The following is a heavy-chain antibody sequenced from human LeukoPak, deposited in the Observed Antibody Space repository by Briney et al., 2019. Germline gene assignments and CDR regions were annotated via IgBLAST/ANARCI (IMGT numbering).Heavy chain of an antibody. Sequence: GGSLRLSCAASGFTFTTYAMSWVRQAPGKGLEWVSAISGSGGSTYYADSVKGRFTISRDNSKNTLYLQMNSLRAEDTAVYYCAKDVAIDYGDYDYYYYGMDVWGQGTTVTVSS. D-gene: IGHD4-17*01. V-gene: IGHV3-23*01. CDR2: ISGSGGST. CDR3: AKDVAIDYGDYDYYYYGMDV. J-gene: IGHJ6*02. CDR1: GFTFTTYA.